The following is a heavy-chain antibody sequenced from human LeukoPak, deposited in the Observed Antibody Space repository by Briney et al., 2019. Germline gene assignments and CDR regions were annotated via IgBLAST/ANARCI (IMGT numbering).Heavy chain of an antibody. D-gene: IGHD3-10*01. J-gene: IGHJ3*02. CDR1: GYTFTNYY. CDR3: VREYYGSGMHAFDI. CDR2: INPSRGST. V-gene: IGHV1-46*01. Sequence: ASVKVSCKASGYTFTNYYMHWVRQASGQGLEWMGIINPSRGSTSYAQKFQGRVTMTGDTSTSTVYMELSSLRSEDTAVYYCVREYYGSGMHAFDIWGQGTVVTVSS.